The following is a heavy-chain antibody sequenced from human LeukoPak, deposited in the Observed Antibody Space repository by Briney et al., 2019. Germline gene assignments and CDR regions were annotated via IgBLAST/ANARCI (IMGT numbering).Heavy chain of an antibody. CDR2: ISSSSSYT. CDR3: CASNSYYYDSSGPDY. D-gene: IGHD3-22*01. V-gene: IGHV3-21*01. CDR1: GFTFSSYS. Sequence: GGSLRLSCAASGFTFSSYSMNWVRQAPGKGLEWVSSISSSSSYTYYADSVKGRFTISRDNAKNSLYLQMNSLRAEDTAVYYCCASNSYYYDSSGPDYWGQGTLVTVSS. J-gene: IGHJ4*02.